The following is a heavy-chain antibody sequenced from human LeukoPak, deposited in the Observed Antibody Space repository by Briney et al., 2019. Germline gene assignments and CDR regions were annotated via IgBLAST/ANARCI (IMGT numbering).Heavy chain of an antibody. Sequence: GGSLRLSCAASGFTFSSYGMHWVRQAPGKGLEWVAFIRYDGSNKYYADSVKGRFTISRDNAKNSLYLQMNSLRAEDTAVYYCARTYGSGSYYTIIDYWGQGTLVTVSS. CDR1: GFTFSSYG. V-gene: IGHV3-30*02. CDR3: ARTYGSGSYYTIIDY. J-gene: IGHJ4*02. CDR2: IRYDGSNK. D-gene: IGHD3-10*01.